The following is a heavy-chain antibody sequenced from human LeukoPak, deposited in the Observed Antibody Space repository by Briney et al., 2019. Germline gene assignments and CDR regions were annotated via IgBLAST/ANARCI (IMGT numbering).Heavy chain of an antibody. CDR2: ISTSGST. Sequence: SETLSLTCTVSGDSLSGFYWSWIRQPAGKGLQWIGRISTSGSTNYNPSLKSRVTMSVDRSTNEFSLTVRSVTAADTALYYCARGLPSYGDYVDYYFYMDVWGKGTTVTVSS. CDR3: ARGLPSYGDYVDYYFYMDV. V-gene: IGHV4-4*07. D-gene: IGHD4-17*01. J-gene: IGHJ6*03. CDR1: GDSLSGFY.